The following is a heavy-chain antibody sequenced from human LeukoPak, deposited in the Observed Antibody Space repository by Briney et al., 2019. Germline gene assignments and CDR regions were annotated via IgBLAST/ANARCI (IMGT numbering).Heavy chain of an antibody. J-gene: IGHJ4*02. CDR1: GFTFSSYA. CDR2: ISYDGSNK. CDR3: ARDAGGY. V-gene: IGHV3-30-3*01. Sequence: PGRSLRLSCAASGFTFSSYAMHWVRQAPGKGLEWVAVISYDGSNKYYADSVKGRFTISRDNSKNTLYLQMNSLRAEDTAVYYCARDAGGYWGQGTLVTVSS.